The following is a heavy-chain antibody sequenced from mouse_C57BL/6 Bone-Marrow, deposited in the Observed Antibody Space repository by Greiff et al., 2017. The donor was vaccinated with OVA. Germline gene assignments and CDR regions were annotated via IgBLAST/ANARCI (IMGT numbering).Heavy chain of an antibody. J-gene: IGHJ1*03. V-gene: IGHV1-63*01. CDR3: ARGYWYFDV. CDR1: GYTFTNYW. CDR2: IYPGGGYT. Sequence: VQLQQSGAELVRPGTSVKLSCKASGYTFTNYWIGWAKQRPGHGLEWIGDIYPGGGYTNYNEKFKGKATLTAYKSSSTAYMQCSSLTSEDAAIYYCARGYWYFDVWGTGTTVTVSS.